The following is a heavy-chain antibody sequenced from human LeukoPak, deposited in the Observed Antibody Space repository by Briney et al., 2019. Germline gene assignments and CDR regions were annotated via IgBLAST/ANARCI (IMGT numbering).Heavy chain of an antibody. Sequence: GGSLRLSCAASGFTSGYFAMTWVRQAPGKGLEWVSSITGSGGATYYADSVEGRFTISRDNSKNTLYLQMNSLGAEDTAVYYCARKTGFFLSDPWGQGTLVTVSS. V-gene: IGHV3-23*01. CDR3: ARKTGFFLSDP. D-gene: IGHD2/OR15-2a*01. CDR1: GFTSGYFA. CDR2: ITGSGGAT. J-gene: IGHJ5*02.